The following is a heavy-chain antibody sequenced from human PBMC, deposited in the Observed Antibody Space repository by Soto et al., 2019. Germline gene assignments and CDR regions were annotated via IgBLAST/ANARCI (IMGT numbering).Heavy chain of an antibody. CDR2: IYSGGST. J-gene: IGHJ6*02. D-gene: IGHD6-6*01. Sequence: EVHLVETGGGLIQPGGSLRLSCAASGLSVSSSDMSWVRQASGKGLEWVSVIYSGGSTHDADSVKCRFTISSDNSKNTVHLQMTSLGVEDTAVYFCSTSSRNEYHFAMDSWGQGTTVTVSS. CDR1: GLSVSSSD. V-gene: IGHV3-53*02. CDR3: STSSRNEYHFAMDS.